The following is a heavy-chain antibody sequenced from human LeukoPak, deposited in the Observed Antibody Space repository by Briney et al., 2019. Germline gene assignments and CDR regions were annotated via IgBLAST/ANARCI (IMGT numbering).Heavy chain of an antibody. CDR1: GYAFYNYA. CDR3: AKYGSGQLWLLGWYFDF. Sequence: GGSQRLFCTASGYAFYNYAVTWVREAPGEGVEWVSSISHDGASTQYADSVKGWFTISRDNTKNTVFLQMDSLRAEDTAVYFCAKYGSGQLWLLGWYFDFWGRGTLVSVSS. V-gene: IGHV3-23*01. J-gene: IGHJ2*01. CDR2: ISHDGAST. D-gene: IGHD3-16*01.